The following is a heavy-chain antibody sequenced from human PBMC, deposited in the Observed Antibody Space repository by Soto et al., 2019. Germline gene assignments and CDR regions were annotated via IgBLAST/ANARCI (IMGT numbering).Heavy chain of an antibody. CDR3: ARGLEVYYGSGSYYKFRRARFDP. J-gene: IGHJ5*02. CDR2: INHSGST. V-gene: IGHV4-34*01. CDR1: GGSFRGYY. Sequence: SETLSLTCAVYGGSFRGYYWSWIRQPPGKGLEWIGEINHSGSTNYNPSLKSRVTISVDTSKNQFSLKLSSVTAADTAVYYCARGLEVYYGSGSYYKFRRARFDPWGQGTLVTVSS. D-gene: IGHD3-10*01.